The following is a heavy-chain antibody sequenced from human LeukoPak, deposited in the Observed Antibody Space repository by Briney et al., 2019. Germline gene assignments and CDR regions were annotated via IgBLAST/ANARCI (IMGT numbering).Heavy chain of an antibody. CDR2: IRYDGSNT. V-gene: IGHV3-30*02. D-gene: IGHD5-12*01. Sequence: GGSLRLSCAASGFSFSDYDIHWVRLAPGKGLEWVTFIRYDGSNTYAESVKGRFTISRDNSKNTLYLQMNSLAIEDTAIYYCAKNRWGSVATPDSWGQGTVVTVSS. J-gene: IGHJ4*02. CDR1: GFSFSDYD. CDR3: AKNRWGSVATPDS.